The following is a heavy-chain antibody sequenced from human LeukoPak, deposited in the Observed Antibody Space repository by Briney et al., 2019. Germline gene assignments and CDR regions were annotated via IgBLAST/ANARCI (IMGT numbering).Heavy chain of an antibody. V-gene: IGHV3-30*02. CDR2: IRSDGSNK. CDR3: AKDHCSRCSEDDYLDY. J-gene: IGHJ4*02. D-gene: IGHD2-15*01. Sequence: PGGSLRLSCAASGFSFSGYGMHWVRQGPGKGLEWVAFIRSDGSNKYYADSVKGRFTVSRDNSKKTLDLQMNSLRGEDTAVYYCAKDHCSRCSEDDYLDYWGQGTLVTVS. CDR1: GFSFSGYG.